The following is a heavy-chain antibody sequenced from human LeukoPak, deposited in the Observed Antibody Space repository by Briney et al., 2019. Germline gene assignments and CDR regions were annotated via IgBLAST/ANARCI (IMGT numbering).Heavy chain of an antibody. CDR3: AKDLEEYCSGGSCYAHDY. CDR1: GFTCSSYA. J-gene: IGHJ4*02. D-gene: IGHD2-15*01. Sequence: GGSLRLSCAASGFTCSSYAMSWVRQAPGKGLEGFSAIIGSGGSTYYADSVKGRFTISRDNSKNTLYLQMNSLRAEDTAVYYCAKDLEEYCSGGSCYAHDYWGQGTLVTVSS. CDR2: IIGSGGST. V-gene: IGHV3-23*01.